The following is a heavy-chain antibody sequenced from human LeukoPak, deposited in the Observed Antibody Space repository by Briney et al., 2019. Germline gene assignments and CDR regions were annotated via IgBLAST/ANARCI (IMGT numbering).Heavy chain of an antibody. Sequence: PGGSLRLSCVASGFTFSSYGMHWVRQAPGKGLEWVAVISYDGSNKYYADSVKGRFTISRDNSKNTLYLQMNSLRAEDTAVYYCAKDRVGCYFDYWGQGTLVTVSS. CDR3: AKDRVGCYFDY. CDR1: GFTFSSYG. J-gene: IGHJ4*02. CDR2: ISYDGSNK. V-gene: IGHV3-30*18. D-gene: IGHD1-26*01.